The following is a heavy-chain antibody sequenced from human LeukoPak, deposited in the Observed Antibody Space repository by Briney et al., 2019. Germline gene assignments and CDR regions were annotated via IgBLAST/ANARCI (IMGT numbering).Heavy chain of an antibody. D-gene: IGHD6-19*01. CDR2: IYSDGRSL. Sequence: GSLELSCAGSGFTFPGYWVEWVRPAPGKGLVWISRIYSDGRSLTYADSVMGRFTISRDNAKNMLYLQMNSLRAEDTAVYYCARGRGLGELAVASFDSWGQGTLVTIPS. J-gene: IGHJ4*02. CDR3: ARGRGLGELAVASFDS. V-gene: IGHV3-74*03. CDR1: GFTFPGYW.